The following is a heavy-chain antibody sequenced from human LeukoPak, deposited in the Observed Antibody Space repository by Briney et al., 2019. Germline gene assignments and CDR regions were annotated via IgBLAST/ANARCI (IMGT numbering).Heavy chain of an antibody. V-gene: IGHV3-30*04. Sequence: GGSLRLSCAASGFTFSSYAMHWVRQAPGKGLEWVAVISYDGSNKYYADSVKGRFTISRDNSKDTLYLQMNSLRAEDTAVYYCARSSDEYYFDYWGQRTLVTVSS. CDR1: GFTFSSYA. CDR3: ARSSDEYYFDY. CDR2: ISYDGSNK. D-gene: IGHD3-22*01. J-gene: IGHJ4*02.